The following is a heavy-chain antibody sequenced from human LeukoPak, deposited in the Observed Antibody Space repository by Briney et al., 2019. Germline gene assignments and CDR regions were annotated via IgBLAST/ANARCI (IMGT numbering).Heavy chain of an antibody. CDR3: ARAPLRRFGEPSTLDY. D-gene: IGHD3-10*01. J-gene: IGHJ4*02. CDR2: ISYDGSNT. CDR1: GFTFSSCV. Sequence: GGSLRLSCAASGFTFSSCVMHWVRQAPGKGLEWVAVISYDGSNTYYADSVKGRFTISRDNSKKTVSLQMNSLRAEDTAVYYCARAPLRRFGEPSTLDYWGQGTLVTVSS. V-gene: IGHV3-30*07.